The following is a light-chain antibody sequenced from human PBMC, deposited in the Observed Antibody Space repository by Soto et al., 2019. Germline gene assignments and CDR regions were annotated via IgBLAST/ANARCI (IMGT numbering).Light chain of an antibody. Sequence: DIQMTQSPSSLSASVGDRVTITCRASQGISNYLAWYQQKPGKVPNLLIYAASTLQSGVPSRFSRSGSETEAALTISSLQTEDVATYYCQKYDSAPWTFGQGTNVEIK. V-gene: IGKV1-27*01. CDR1: QGISNY. CDR2: AAS. J-gene: IGKJ1*01. CDR3: QKYDSAPWT.